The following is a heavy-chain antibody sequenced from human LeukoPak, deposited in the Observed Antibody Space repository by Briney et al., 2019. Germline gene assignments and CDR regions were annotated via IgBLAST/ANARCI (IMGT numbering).Heavy chain of an antibody. V-gene: IGHV1-69*05. CDR1: GGTFSSYA. CDR2: IIPIFGTA. D-gene: IGHD5-18*01. Sequence: GASVKVSCKASGGTFSSYAISWVRQAPGQGLEWMGRIIPIFGTANYAQKFQGRVTITTDESTSTAYMELSSLRSEDTAVYYCARAVDTATVKPLYYMDVWGKGTTVTVSS. CDR3: ARAVDTATVKPLYYMDV. J-gene: IGHJ6*03.